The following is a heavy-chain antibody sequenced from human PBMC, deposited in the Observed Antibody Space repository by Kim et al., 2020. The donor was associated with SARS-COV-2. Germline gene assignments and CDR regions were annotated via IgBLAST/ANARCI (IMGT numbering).Heavy chain of an antibody. D-gene: IGHD5-12*01. CDR3: ARDRARYSGYDFNGRYYYGMDV. CDR2: ISAYNGNT. Sequence: ASVKVSCKASGYTFTSYGISWVRQAPGQGLEWMGWISAYNGNTNYAQKLQGRVTMTTDTSTSTAYMELRSLRSDDTAVYYCARDRARYSGYDFNGRYYYGMDVWGQGTTVTVSS. J-gene: IGHJ6*02. CDR1: GYTFTSYG. V-gene: IGHV1-18*04.